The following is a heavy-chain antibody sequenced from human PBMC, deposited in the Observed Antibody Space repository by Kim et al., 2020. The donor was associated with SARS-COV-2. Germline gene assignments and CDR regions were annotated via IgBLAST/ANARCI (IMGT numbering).Heavy chain of an antibody. D-gene: IGHD3-9*01. CDR2: ISYDGSNK. Sequence: GGSLTLSCAASGFTFSSYAMHWVRQAPSKGLEWVAVISYDGSNKYYVDSVKGRFTISRDNSKNTLYLQMNSLRAEDTAVYYCARGKLRDFDWFGTGSYYFHYWGQGTRVTVSS. V-gene: IGHV3-30*04. J-gene: IGHJ4*02. CDR1: GFTFSSYA. CDR3: ARGKLRDFDWFGTGSYYFHY.